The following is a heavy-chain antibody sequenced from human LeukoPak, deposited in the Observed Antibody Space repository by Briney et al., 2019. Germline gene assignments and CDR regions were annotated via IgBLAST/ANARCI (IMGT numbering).Heavy chain of an antibody. J-gene: IGHJ6*04. CDR3: AELGITMIGGV. CDR1: GFTFNNYD. Sequence: GGSLRLSCAASGFTFNNYDMHWVRQATGKGLEWVSGIGTAGDIYYPGSVKGRFTISRENAKNSLYLQMNSLRAGDTAVYYCAELGITMIGGVWGKGTTVTISS. CDR2: IGTAGDI. D-gene: IGHD3-10*02. V-gene: IGHV3-13*01.